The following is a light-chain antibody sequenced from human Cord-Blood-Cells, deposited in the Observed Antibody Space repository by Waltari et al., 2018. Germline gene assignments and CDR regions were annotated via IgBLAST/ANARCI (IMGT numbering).Light chain of an antibody. J-gene: IGLJ3*02. CDR3: CSYAGSYTLV. V-gene: IGLV2-11*01. CDR2: DVS. CDR1: SSDVGGYNY. Sequence: QSALTQPRSVSGSPGQSVTIPCTGTSSDVGGYNYVSWYQQHPGKAPKLMIYDVSKRPSGGPDRFSGSKSGNTASLTISGLQAEDEADYYGCSYAGSYTLVFGGGTKLTVL.